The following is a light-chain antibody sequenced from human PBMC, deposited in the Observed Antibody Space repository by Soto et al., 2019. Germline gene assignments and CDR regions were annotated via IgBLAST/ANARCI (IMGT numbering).Light chain of an antibody. J-gene: IGLJ1*01. CDR3: TSYAGTYSFFYV. CDR2: EVS. Sequence: LTQPPSASGSPGQSVTISCTGTSSDVGAYNYVSWYQQLPGKAPKLIIYEVSKRPSGVPDRFSGSKSGNTASLTVSGLQAEDEADYYCTSYAGTYSFFYVFGTGTKVT. V-gene: IGLV2-8*01. CDR1: SSDVGAYNY.